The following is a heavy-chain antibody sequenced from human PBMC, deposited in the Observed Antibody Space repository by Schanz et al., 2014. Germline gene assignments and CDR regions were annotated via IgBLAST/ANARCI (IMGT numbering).Heavy chain of an antibody. J-gene: IGHJ4*02. CDR1: GFTFSSYA. Sequence: EVQLVESGGGLVQPGGSLRLSCVASGFTFSSYAMTWVRQAPGMGLEWVSAISGRDGSTYYADSVRGRFTISRDNSKNTLYLQMNSLRAEDTAVYYCAKDAENTAMITDYFDYWGQGTLVTVSS. CDR3: AKDAENTAMITDYFDY. D-gene: IGHD5-18*01. CDR2: ISGRDGST. V-gene: IGHV3-23*04.